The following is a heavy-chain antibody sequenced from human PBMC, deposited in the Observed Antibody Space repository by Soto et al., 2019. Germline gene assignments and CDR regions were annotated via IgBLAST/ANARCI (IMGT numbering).Heavy chain of an antibody. D-gene: IGHD2-2*01. V-gene: IGHV1-18*01. CDR2: ISGYNDNT. CDR3: AKDASSWFYYYYGMDV. Sequence: IYLVQSGPEVRKPGASVKVSCKASGYIFSNFGISWVRQAPGQGLEWMGWISGYNDNTNYAQKFQGRVRMTTDISKSTAYMELTTLRSEDTAVYYCAKDASSWFYYYYGMDVWGQGTTVTVSS. J-gene: IGHJ6*02. CDR1: GYIFSNFG.